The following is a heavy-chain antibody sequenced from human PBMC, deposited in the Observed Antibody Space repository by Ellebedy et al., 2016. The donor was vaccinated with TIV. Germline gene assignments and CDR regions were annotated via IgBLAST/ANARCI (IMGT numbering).Heavy chain of an antibody. CDR2: IDPSDSYT. CDR1: GYSFTTYW. Sequence: GESLKISCKGSGYSFTTYWISWVRQMPGKGLEWMGRIDPSDSYTTYSPSFQGHVTISADKSISAAYLQWSSLKASDNAMYYCARGLRGGDWFDPWGQGTLVTVSS. CDR3: ARGLRGGDWFDP. D-gene: IGHD3-10*01. J-gene: IGHJ5*02. V-gene: IGHV5-10-1*01.